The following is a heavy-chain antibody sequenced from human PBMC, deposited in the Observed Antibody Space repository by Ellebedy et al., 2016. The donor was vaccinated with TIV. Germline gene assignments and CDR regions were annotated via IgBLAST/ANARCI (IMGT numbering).Heavy chain of an antibody. CDR3: SRVYGSGQSDY. V-gene: IGHV3-21*06. J-gene: IGHJ4*02. D-gene: IGHD6-19*01. CDR2: ISDSSRYI. CDR1: GIVFSGYS. Sequence: PGGSLRLSCAGSGIVFSGYSMNWVRQAPGKGLEWVSSISDSSRYIFYAYSVRGRFTISRDNAKNSLYLQMNSLRVEDTAVYYCSRVYGSGQSDYWGQGTLVTVSS.